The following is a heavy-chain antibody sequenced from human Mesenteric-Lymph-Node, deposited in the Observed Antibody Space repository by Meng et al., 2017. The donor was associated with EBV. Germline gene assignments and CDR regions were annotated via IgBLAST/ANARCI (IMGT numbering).Heavy chain of an antibody. Sequence: EVHLLESGGGLGQPGGSLRLSCVASGFTFSNYAMSWVRQAPGKGLEWVSTTSGGGDITYYADSVKGRFTISRDNSKNTLFLQMNSLKAEDTAVYYCANESFPWGQGTLVTVSS. V-gene: IGHV3-23*01. CDR1: GFTFSNYA. CDR2: TSGGGDIT. J-gene: IGHJ5*02. CDR3: ANESFP.